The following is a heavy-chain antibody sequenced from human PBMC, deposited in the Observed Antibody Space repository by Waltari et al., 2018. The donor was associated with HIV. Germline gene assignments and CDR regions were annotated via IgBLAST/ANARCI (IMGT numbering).Heavy chain of an antibody. J-gene: IGHJ4*02. Sequence: QVQLVESGGGVVQPGRSLRLSCAASGFTFSNFAMHWVRQAPGKGLEWVAVIWYDGENKYYADSVKGRFTISRDNSKNTLYLQMNSLRVEDTAVYYCARGGYYYDISGYYNYWGQGTLVTVSS. V-gene: IGHV3-33*01. D-gene: IGHD3-22*01. CDR3: ARGGYYYDISGYYNY. CDR2: IWYDGENK. CDR1: GFTFSNFA.